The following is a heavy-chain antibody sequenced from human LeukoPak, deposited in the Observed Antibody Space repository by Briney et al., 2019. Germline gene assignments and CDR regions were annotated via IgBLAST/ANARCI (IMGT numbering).Heavy chain of an antibody. V-gene: IGHV1-69*13. Sequence: SVKVSCKASGGTFSSYAISWVRQAPGQGLEWMGGIIPIFGTANYAQKFQGRVTITADESTSTAYMELSSLRSEDTAVYYCARQVGATYPRFDYWGQGTLVTVSS. CDR1: GGTFSSYA. CDR3: ARQVGATYPRFDY. J-gene: IGHJ4*02. CDR2: IIPIFGTA. D-gene: IGHD1-26*01.